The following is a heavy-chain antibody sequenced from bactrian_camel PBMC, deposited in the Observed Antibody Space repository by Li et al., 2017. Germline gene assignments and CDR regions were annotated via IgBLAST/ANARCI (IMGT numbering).Heavy chain of an antibody. J-gene: IGHJ4*01. D-gene: IGHD5*01. V-gene: IGHV3S54*01. Sequence: QVQLVESGGALVQAGGSLRLSCKAPGYITSRRCLGWFRQAPGKEREAVATIYGRDETTDYADSVKGRFAISRDNAKNTMYLQMVGLKTEDMAVYYCAAGLLADHGLGLGTQVTVS. CDR1: GYITSRRC. CDR2: IYGRDETT.